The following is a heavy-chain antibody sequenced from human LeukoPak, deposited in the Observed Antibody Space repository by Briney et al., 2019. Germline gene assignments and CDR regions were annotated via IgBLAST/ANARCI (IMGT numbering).Heavy chain of an antibody. J-gene: IGHJ3*02. CDR3: AKDTGRPTDAITMEDNAFDI. V-gene: IGHV3-21*04. D-gene: IGHD3-3*01. CDR2: ISSSSSYI. CDR1: GFTFSSYS. Sequence: GGSLRLSCAASGFTFSSYSMNWVRQAPGKGLEWVSSISSSSSYIYYADSVKGRFTISRDNAKNSLYLQMNSLRAEDTALYYCAKDTGRPTDAITMEDNAFDIWGQGTMVTVSS.